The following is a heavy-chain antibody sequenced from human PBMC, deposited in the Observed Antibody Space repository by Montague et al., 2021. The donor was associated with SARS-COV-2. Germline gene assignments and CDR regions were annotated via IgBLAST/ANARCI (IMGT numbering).Heavy chain of an antibody. CDR3: ARDRDWDDWCGMDV. V-gene: IGHV3-23*01. Sequence: SLRLSCAASRSTFSSDVMGWFRQAPGKGPEWVSAISNSGVFYADSVKGRFTISRDISKKEVYLQMNSLRAEDTAVYYCARDRDWDDWCGMDVWGQGTTVTVSS. CDR2: ISNSGV. D-gene: IGHD2-21*01. CDR1: RSTFSSDV. J-gene: IGHJ6*02.